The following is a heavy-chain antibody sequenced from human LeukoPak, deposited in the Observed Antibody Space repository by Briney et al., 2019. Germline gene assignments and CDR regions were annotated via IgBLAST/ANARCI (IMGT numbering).Heavy chain of an antibody. V-gene: IGHV3-30*03. D-gene: IGHD6-19*01. CDR1: GFTFSSYS. J-gene: IGHJ6*02. CDR2: MSYDGSNK. CDR3: ARDGASGWYYYYYGMDV. Sequence: GGSLRLSCAASGFTFSSYSMNWVRQAPGKGLEWVAVMSYDGSNKYYADSVKGRFTISRDNSKNTLYLQMNSLRAEDTAVYYCARDGASGWYYYYYGMDVWGQGTTVTVSS.